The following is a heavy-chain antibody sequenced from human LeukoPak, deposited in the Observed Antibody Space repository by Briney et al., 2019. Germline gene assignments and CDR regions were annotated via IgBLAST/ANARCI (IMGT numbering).Heavy chain of an antibody. CDR2: IYYNGNT. Sequence: SETLSLTCSVSDGPINSYYWNWIRRPPGKGLEWIGYIYYNGNTNYSPSLKSRVTMSVDTSKNLFSLKVSSVTAADTAVYYCARGRSNYYGMDVWGQGTTVTVSS. CDR3: ARGRSNYYGMDV. D-gene: IGHD1-26*01. V-gene: IGHV4-59*01. J-gene: IGHJ6*02. CDR1: DGPINSYY.